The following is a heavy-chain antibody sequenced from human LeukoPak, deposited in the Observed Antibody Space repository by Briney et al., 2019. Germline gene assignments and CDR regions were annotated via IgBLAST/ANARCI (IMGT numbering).Heavy chain of an antibody. Sequence: ASVKVSCKASGYTFTGYYIHWVRQAPGQGLEWMGWINPNRGGTNYAQNLQGRVTMTRDTSISTAYMELSRLESDDTAVYYCARESTFDIWGQGTMVTVSS. CDR1: GYTFTGYY. CDR2: INPNRGGT. J-gene: IGHJ3*02. V-gene: IGHV1-2*02. CDR3: ARESTFDI.